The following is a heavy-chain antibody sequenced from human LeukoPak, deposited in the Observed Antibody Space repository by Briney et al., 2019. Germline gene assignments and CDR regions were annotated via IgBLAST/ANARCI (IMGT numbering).Heavy chain of an antibody. CDR3: AKTDCTSTSCYIGWFDP. V-gene: IGHV3-23*01. Sequence: GGSLRLSCAASGFTFSSYGMSWVPQAPGKGLEGVSAISPSGDNKYYADSMKGRFTISRDNSGNTLYLQVNNLRAADTALYYCAKTDCTSTSCYIGWFDPWDQGTLVTVSS. J-gene: IGHJ5*02. D-gene: IGHD2-2*02. CDR1: GFTFSSYG. CDR2: ISPSGDNK.